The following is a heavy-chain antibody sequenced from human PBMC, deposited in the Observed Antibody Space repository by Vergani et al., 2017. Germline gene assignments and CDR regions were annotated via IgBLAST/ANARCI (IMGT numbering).Heavy chain of an antibody. CDR1: GASIRSSNYY. D-gene: IGHD6-19*01. V-gene: IGHV4-39*01. CDR3: ARHSXVEWLVKLGWIDP. J-gene: IGHJ5*02. CDR2: IYYSGST. Sequence: QLQLQESGPGLVKPSATLSLTCSVSGASIRSSNYYWGWIRQPPGKGLEWIESIYYSGSTYYNPSLKSRVTISVDTSKNQFSLKLSSVTAAYTAVYFCARHSXVEWLVKLGWIDPWGQGILVTVSS.